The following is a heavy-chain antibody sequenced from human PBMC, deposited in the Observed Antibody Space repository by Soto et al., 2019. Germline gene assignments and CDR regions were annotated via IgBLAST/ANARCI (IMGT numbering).Heavy chain of an antibody. CDR3: ARARWYDAFDV. D-gene: IGHD2-15*01. CDR1: GFFISSGNY. CDR2: IFHGGNT. J-gene: IGHJ3*01. Sequence: TLSLTCAVSGFFISSGNYWGWIRKPPGKGLEWIGSIFHGGNTYYNPSLKSRVTISVDMSKNQFSLKLNSVTAADTAVYYCARARWYDAFDVWGQGTVVTVSS. V-gene: IGHV4-38-2*01.